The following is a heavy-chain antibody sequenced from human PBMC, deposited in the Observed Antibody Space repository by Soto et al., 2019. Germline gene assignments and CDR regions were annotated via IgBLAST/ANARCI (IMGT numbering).Heavy chain of an antibody. CDR2: ISADGSDK. J-gene: IGHJ4*02. CDR1: GFTFSDFG. D-gene: IGHD6-19*01. V-gene: IGHV3-30*18. Sequence: QVQLVESGGGVAQPEGSLRLSCAASGFTFSDFGMHWVRQGPGKGLEWVAAISADGSDKYYPDSAKGRCTISRDNTKNDLNLQMNSLRTEDTAIYYCAEGTAVARKHFANWGQGTLVTVSS. CDR3: AEGTAVARKHFAN.